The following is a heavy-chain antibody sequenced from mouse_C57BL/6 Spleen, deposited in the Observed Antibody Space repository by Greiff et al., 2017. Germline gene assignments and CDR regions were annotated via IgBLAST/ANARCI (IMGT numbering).Heavy chain of an antibody. V-gene: IGHV1-80*01. CDR2: IYPGDGDT. Sequence: QVQLQQSGAELVKPGASVKISCKASGYAFSSYWMNWVKQRPGKGLEWIGQIYPGDGDTNYNGKFKGKATLTADKSSSTAYMQLSSLTSEDSAVXFCARSPNYYGSSYWYFDVWGTGTTVTVSS. CDR1: GYAFSSYW. CDR3: ARSPNYYGSSYWYFDV. D-gene: IGHD1-1*01. J-gene: IGHJ1*03.